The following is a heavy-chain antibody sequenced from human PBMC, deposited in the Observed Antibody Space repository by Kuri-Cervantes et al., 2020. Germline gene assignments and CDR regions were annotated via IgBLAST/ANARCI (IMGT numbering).Heavy chain of an antibody. CDR3: ARDQDPVYGDYDAITLGAFDI. CDR2: ISSSGSTI. D-gene: IGHD4-17*01. J-gene: IGHJ3*02. V-gene: IGHV3-48*03. Sequence: GGSLRLSCAASGFTFSSYEMNWVRQAPGKGLEWVSYISSSGSTIYYADSVKGRFTISRDNAKNSLYLQMNSLRAEDTAVYYCARDQDPVYGDYDAITLGAFDIWGQGTMVTDSS. CDR1: GFTFSSYE.